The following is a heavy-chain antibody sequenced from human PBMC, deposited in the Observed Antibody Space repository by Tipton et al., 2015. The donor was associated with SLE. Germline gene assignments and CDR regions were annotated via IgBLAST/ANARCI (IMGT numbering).Heavy chain of an antibody. V-gene: IGHV4-4*09. CDR3: ARHLAAGYRFDY. CDR2: IYTSGST. D-gene: IGHD1-1*01. J-gene: IGHJ4*02. CDR1: DGSISNYY. Sequence: TLSLTCTVSDGSISNYYWSWIRQPPGRGLEWIGYIYTSGSTNYNPSLKSRVTISVDTSKNQFSLKLSSVTAADTAVYYCARHLAAGYRFDYWGQGTLVTVSS.